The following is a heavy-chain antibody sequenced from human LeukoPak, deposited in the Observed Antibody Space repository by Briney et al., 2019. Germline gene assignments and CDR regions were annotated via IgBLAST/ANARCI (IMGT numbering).Heavy chain of an antibody. CDR2: MNPNSGNT. CDR3: ARVGYSSSSRAFDI. D-gene: IGHD6-13*01. J-gene: IGHJ3*02. Sequence: ASVKVSCKASGYTFTSYDINWVRQATGQGLEWMGWMNPNSGNTGYAQKFQGRVTMTRNTSISTAYMELSSLRSEDTAVCYCARVGYSSSSRAFDIWGQGTMVTVSS. V-gene: IGHV1-8*01. CDR1: GYTFTSYD.